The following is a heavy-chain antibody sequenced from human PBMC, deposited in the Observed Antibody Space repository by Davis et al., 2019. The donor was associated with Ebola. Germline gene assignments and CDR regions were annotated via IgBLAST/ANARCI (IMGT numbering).Heavy chain of an antibody. CDR3: TTTGGQESGYDVFDI. CDR1: GYTFTNYY. Sequence: ASVKVSCKASGYTFTNYYMHWVRQAPGQGLEWMGMINPNDGRTIYAQKFQGRVTVTRDTSTTTVYMDLSSLRSEYTALYNCTTTGGQESGYDVFDIWGKGTMVTV. D-gene: IGHD5-12*01. V-gene: IGHV1-46*03. CDR2: INPNDGRT. J-gene: IGHJ3*02.